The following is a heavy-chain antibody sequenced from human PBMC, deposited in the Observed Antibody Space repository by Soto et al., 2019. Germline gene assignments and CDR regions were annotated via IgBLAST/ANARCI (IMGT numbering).Heavy chain of an antibody. V-gene: IGHV1-69*06. CDR2: IIPISGTS. D-gene: IGHD4-17*01. Sequence: QVQLVQSGAEVKKPGSSVKVSCKASGGSFSTYSISWVRQAPGQGLEWMGGIIPISGTSNYAQKFQGRVTITADKSTNTAYMELSSLRSEDTAVYYCAITYGDYVVGAFDIWGQGTMVTVSS. CDR1: GGSFSTYS. J-gene: IGHJ3*02. CDR3: AITYGDYVVGAFDI.